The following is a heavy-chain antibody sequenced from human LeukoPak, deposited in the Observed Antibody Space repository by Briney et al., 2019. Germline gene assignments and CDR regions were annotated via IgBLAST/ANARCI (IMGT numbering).Heavy chain of an antibody. CDR3: ARGGSSWTEYYFDY. D-gene: IGHD6-13*01. J-gene: IGHJ4*02. V-gene: IGHV1-2*02. Sequence: ASVKVSCKASGYTFTGYYMHWVRQAPGQGLEWMGWINPNSGGTNYAQKFQGRVTKTRDTSISTAYMELSRLRSDDTAVYYCARGGSSWTEYYFDYWGQGTLVTVSS. CDR2: INPNSGGT. CDR1: GYTFTGYY.